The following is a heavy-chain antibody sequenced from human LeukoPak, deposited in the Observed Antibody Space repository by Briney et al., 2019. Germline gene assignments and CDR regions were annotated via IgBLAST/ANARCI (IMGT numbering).Heavy chain of an antibody. CDR3: ARRGVLRFLEWDYYYMDV. CDR1: GGSFSGYY. Sequence: PSETPSLTCAVYGGSFSGYYWSWIRQPPGKGLEWIGEINHSGSTNYNPSLKSRVTISVDTSKNQFSLKLSSVTAADTAVYYCARRGVLRFLEWDYYYMDVWGKGTTVTVSS. J-gene: IGHJ6*03. V-gene: IGHV4-34*01. D-gene: IGHD3-3*01. CDR2: INHSGST.